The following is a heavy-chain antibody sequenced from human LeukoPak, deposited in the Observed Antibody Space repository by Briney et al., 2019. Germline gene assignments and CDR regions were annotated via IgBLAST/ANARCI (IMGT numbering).Heavy chain of an antibody. Sequence: GASLRLSCAASGFTFSSYAMHWVRQAPEKGLEYVSAISTNGGSTYYAGSVKGRFTISRDNSKNTLYLQMSSLRAEDTAVYYCVSDGSGSYSGGLYYYYYGMDVWGKGTTVTVSS. V-gene: IGHV3-64D*06. CDR2: ISTNGGST. D-gene: IGHD3-10*01. CDR3: VSDGSGSYSGGLYYYYYGMDV. CDR1: GFTFSSYA. J-gene: IGHJ6*04.